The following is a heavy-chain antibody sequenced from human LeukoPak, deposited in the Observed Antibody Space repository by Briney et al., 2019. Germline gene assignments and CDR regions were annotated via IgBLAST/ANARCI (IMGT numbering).Heavy chain of an antibody. D-gene: IGHD1-26*01. CDR2: ISSDGTNR. CDR1: GFIFSPHA. Sequence: GGSLRLSCAASGFIFSPHAMHWVRQAPGKGLKWVAVISSDGTNRFYADSVQGRFSISRDNSRNTLYLQMNSLRAEDTAIYYCASGLGALDYWGQGTLVTVSS. CDR3: ASGLGALDY. J-gene: IGHJ4*02. V-gene: IGHV3-30-3*01.